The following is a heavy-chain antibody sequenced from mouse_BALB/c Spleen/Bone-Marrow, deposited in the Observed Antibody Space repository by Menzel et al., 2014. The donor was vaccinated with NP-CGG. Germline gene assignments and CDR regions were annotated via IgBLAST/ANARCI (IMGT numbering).Heavy chain of an antibody. Sequence: VQLQQSGAELARPGASVKLSCKASGYTFTSYWMQWVKQRPGQGLGWIGAIYPGDGDTRYTQKFKGKATLTADKSSSTAYMQLSLAPEDSAVYYCARSSPYAMDYWGQGTSVTVSS. CDR2: IYPGDGDT. V-gene: IGHV1-87*01. D-gene: IGHD1-1*01. CDR3: ARSSPYAMDY. J-gene: IGHJ4*01. CDR1: GYTFTSYW.